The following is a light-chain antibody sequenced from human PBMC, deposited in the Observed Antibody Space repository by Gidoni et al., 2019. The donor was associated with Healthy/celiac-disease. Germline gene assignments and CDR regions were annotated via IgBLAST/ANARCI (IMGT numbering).Light chain of an antibody. CDR3: QQSYRTPRT. CDR1: QSISSY. J-gene: IGKJ1*01. V-gene: IGKV1-39*01. CDR2: AAS. Sequence: DIQLTQSPSSLSASVRDRVTIPCRASQSISSYLNWYQQKPGKAPKLLIYAASTLQSGVPSRFSGSGSGTDCTLTISSLQPEDFATYYCQQSYRTPRTFGQGTKVEIK.